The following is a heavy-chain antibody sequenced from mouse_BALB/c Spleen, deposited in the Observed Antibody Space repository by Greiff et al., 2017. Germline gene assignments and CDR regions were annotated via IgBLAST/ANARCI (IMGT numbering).Heavy chain of an antibody. D-gene: IGHD1-2*01. CDR3: VRQTTAFDY. Sequence: EVKLQESGGGLVQPKGSLKLSCAASGFTFNTYAMNWVRQAPGKGLEWVARIRSKSNNYATYYADSVKDRFTISRDDSQSMLYLQMNNLKTEDTAMYYCVRQTTAFDYWGQGTTLTVSS. J-gene: IGHJ2*01. CDR1: GFTFNTYA. V-gene: IGHV10-1*02. CDR2: IRSKSNNYAT.